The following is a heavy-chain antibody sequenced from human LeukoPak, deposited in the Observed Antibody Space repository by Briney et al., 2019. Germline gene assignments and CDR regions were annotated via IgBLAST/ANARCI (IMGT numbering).Heavy chain of an antibody. Sequence: PGGSLRLSCAASGFTFSSYTMNWVRQAPGKGLEWVSSISSSSDYIYHADSLKGRFTISRDNAKNSLYLQMNSLRAEDTAVYYCARDRVGVGAPVSWGQGTLVTVSS. D-gene: IGHD1-26*01. J-gene: IGHJ5*02. CDR2: ISSSSDYI. CDR1: GFTFSSYT. CDR3: ARDRVGVGAPVS. V-gene: IGHV3-21*01.